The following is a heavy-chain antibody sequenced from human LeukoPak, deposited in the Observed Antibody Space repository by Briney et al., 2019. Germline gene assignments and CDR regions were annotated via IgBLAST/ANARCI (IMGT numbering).Heavy chain of an antibody. J-gene: IGHJ4*02. V-gene: IGHV4-59*01. CDR3: AREMITMVRGVRTDYFDY. D-gene: IGHD3-10*01. Sequence: SETLSLTCTVSGGSISSYYWSWIRQPPGKGLEWIGYIYYSGSTNYNPSLKSRVTISVDTSKNQFSLKLSSVTAADTAVYYCAREMITMVRGVRTDYFDYWGQGTLVTVSS. CDR2: IYYSGST. CDR1: GGSISSYY.